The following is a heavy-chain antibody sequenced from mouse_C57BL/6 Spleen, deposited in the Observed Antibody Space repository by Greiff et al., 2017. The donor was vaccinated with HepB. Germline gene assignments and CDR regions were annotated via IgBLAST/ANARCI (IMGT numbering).Heavy chain of an antibody. D-gene: IGHD2-12*01. CDR2: TFYSGIT. V-gene: IGHV3-3*01. J-gene: IGHJ1*03. CDR1: GFSINSDCY. CDR3: ARGLYYSDWYFDV. Sequence: EVQVVESGPSLVRPSQTLSLTCTVTGFSINSDCYWIWIRQFPGNKLEYIGYTFYSGITYYNLSLESRTYITRDTSKNQFSLKLSSVTTEDTATYYCARGLYYSDWYFDVWGTGTTVTVSS.